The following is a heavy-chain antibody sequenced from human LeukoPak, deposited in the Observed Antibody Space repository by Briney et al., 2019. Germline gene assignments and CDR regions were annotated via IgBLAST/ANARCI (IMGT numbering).Heavy chain of an antibody. Sequence: SETLSLTCAVYGGSFSGYYWSWIRQPPGKGLEWIGEINHSGSTNYNPSLKSRVTISVDTSKNQFSLKLSSVTAADTAVYYCARGPSHKDIVAVVAATNFDYWGQGTLVTVSS. CDR3: ARGPSHKDIVAVVAATNFDY. V-gene: IGHV4-34*01. CDR2: INHSGST. J-gene: IGHJ4*02. CDR1: GGSFSGYY. D-gene: IGHD2-15*01.